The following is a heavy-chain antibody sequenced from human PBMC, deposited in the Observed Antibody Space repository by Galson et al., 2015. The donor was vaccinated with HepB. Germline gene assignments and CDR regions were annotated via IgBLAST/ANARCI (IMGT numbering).Heavy chain of an antibody. D-gene: IGHD3-22*01. CDR1: GFTFKSHG. J-gene: IGHJ4*02. CDR3: AKDGYGSRGYSLDQLNF. CDR2: IRFDESDK. V-gene: IGHV3-30*02. Sequence: SLRLSCAASGFTFKSHGMHWVRQAPGKGLEWVSFIRFDESDKYYADSVKGRFTISRDNSMNTLYLQLNSLRPEDTALYYCAKDGYGSRGYSLDQLNFWGQGTLVTVSS.